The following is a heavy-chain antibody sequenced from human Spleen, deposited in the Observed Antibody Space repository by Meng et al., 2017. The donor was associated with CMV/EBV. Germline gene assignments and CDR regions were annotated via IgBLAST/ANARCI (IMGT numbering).Heavy chain of an antibody. CDR3: AREISAAGGFDS. D-gene: IGHD6-13*01. Sequence: SGPTLVKPTQTLTVTCTFSGFSLSTSAVCVSCVRQPPGKALEWLARIDWDDDKYCSTSLKTRLTISKDPSKNQVVLVMTNMDPVDTGTYYCAREISAAGGFDSWGQGTLVTVSS. J-gene: IGHJ4*02. CDR2: IDWDDDK. V-gene: IGHV2-70*11. CDR1: GFSLSTSAVC.